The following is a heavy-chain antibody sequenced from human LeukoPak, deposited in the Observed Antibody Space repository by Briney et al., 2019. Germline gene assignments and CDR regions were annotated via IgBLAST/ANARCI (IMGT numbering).Heavy chain of an antibody. D-gene: IGHD2-2*01. J-gene: IGHJ5*02. V-gene: IGHV1-18*01. CDR2: ISAYNGNT. Sequence: ASVKVSCTASGYTFTRYSISWVRQAPGQGLEWMGWISAYNGNTNYAQKLQGRVTMTTDTSTSTAYMELRSLRSDDTAVYYCARGREVVPAAMGSWGQGTLVTVSS. CDR1: GYTFTRYS. CDR3: ARGREVVPAAMGS.